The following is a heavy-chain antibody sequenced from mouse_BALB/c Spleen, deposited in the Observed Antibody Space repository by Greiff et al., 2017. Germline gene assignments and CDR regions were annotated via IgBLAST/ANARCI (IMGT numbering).Heavy chain of an antibody. J-gene: IGHJ4*01. CDR1: GYTFTDYN. Sequence: EVKLQQSGPELVKPGASVKIPCKASGYTFTDYNMDWVKQSHGKSLEWIGDINPNNGGTIYNQKFKGKATLTVDKSSSTAYMELRSLTSEDTAVYYCARYYYRYDGGYAMDYWGQGTSVTVSS. CDR3: ARYYYRYDGGYAMDY. D-gene: IGHD2-14*01. CDR2: INPNNGGT. V-gene: IGHV1-18*01.